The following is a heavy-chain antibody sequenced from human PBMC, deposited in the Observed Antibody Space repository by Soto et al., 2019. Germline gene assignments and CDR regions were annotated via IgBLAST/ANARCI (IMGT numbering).Heavy chain of an antibody. CDR2: IYYSGST. Sequence: SETLSLTCTVSGGSISSSSYYWGWIRQPPGKGLEWIGSIYYSGSTYYNPSLKSRVTISVDTSKNQFSLKLSSVTAADTAVYYCARPTFYDSSGYYRGYYFDYWGQGTLVTVS. CDR3: ARPTFYDSSGYYRGYYFDY. CDR1: GGSISSSSYY. J-gene: IGHJ4*02. D-gene: IGHD3-22*01. V-gene: IGHV4-39*01.